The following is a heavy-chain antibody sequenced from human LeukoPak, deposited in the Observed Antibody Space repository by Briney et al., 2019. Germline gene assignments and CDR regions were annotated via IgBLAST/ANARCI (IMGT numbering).Heavy chain of an antibody. D-gene: IGHD6-19*01. CDR1: RLTYRSYD. CDR3: ARDQYSSGFSHLGDY. CDR2: LWFDGSNE. J-gene: IGHJ4*02. Sequence: PGGTLRLSCVASRLTYRSYDMHWVRQAPGKGLVWVADLWFDGSNEHYADSMKGRVTIYRDNSKNTLYLQMYTLRAEDTAVYYCARDQYSSGFSHLGDYWGQGTLVTVSS. V-gene: IGHV3-33*01.